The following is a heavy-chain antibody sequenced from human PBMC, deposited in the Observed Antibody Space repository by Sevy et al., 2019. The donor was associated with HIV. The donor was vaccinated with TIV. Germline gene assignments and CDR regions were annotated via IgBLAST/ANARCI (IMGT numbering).Heavy chain of an antibody. J-gene: IGHJ5*02. D-gene: IGHD3-3*01. CDR1: GGSFSGYY. V-gene: IGHV4-34*01. Sequence: SETLSLTCAVYGGSFSGYYWSWIRQPPGKGLEWIGEINHTGSTNYNPSLKSRVTISVDTSKNQFSLKLSSVTAADTAVYYCARAVTIFGVVIYGYDPWGQGTLVTVSS. CDR2: INHTGST. CDR3: ARAVTIFGVVIYGYDP.